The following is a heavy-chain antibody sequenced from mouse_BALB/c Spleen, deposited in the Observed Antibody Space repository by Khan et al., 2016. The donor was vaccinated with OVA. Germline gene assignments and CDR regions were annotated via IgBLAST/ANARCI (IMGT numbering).Heavy chain of an antibody. V-gene: IGHV5-9-3*01. Sequence: EVQRVESGGGSVKPGGSLKLSCAASGFTFSTFAMSWVRQTPEKRLEWVATINSDGDYTYYPDNVTGRFTISRDNAKRTLYLQINSLRSEDAAMYYLARSPYGNFAYWGQGTLVTVSA. D-gene: IGHD2-1*01. J-gene: IGHJ3*01. CDR3: ARSPYGNFAY. CDR1: GFTFSTFA. CDR2: INSDGDYT.